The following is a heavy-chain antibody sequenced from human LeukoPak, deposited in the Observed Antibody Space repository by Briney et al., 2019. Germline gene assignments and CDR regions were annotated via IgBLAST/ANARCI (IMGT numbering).Heavy chain of an antibody. J-gene: IGHJ4*02. V-gene: IGHV4-61*02. D-gene: IGHD3-10*01. CDR2: IYTSGST. CDR1: GYSISRGYS. CDR3: ARNSLWFGELLYFDY. Sequence: SETLSLTCTVSGYSISRGYSWGWIRQPAGKGLEWIGRIYTSGSTNYNPSLKSRVTISVDTSKNQFSLKLSSVTAADTAVYYCARNSLWFGELLYFDYWGQGTLVTVS.